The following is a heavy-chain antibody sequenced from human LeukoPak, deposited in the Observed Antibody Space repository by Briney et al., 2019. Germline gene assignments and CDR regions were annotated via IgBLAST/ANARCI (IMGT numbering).Heavy chain of an antibody. CDR1: GGSISSYD. D-gene: IGHD6-13*01. CDR3: ARVSSSWYQDWYFDL. CDR2: TYTSGST. Sequence: SETLSLTCTVSGGSISSYDWSWIRQPAGRGLEWIGRTYTSGSTNYNPSLKSRVTMSVDMSKNQFSLKLSSMIAADTAVYYCARVSSSWYQDWYFDLWGRGTLVTVPS. V-gene: IGHV4-4*07. J-gene: IGHJ2*01.